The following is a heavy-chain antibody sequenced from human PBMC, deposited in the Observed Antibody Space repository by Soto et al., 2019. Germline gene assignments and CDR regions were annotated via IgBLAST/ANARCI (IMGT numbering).Heavy chain of an antibody. J-gene: IGHJ4*02. CDR2: ISYDGSNK. CDR1: GFTFSSYG. CDR3: AKAVDLDY. V-gene: IGHV3-30*18. Sequence: QVQLVESGGGVVQPGRSLRLSCAASGFTFSSYGMHWVRQAPGKGLAWVAVISYDGSNKYYADSVKGRFTISRDNSKNTLYLQMNSLRAEDTAVYYCAKAVDLDYWGQGTLVTVSS. D-gene: IGHD2-15*01.